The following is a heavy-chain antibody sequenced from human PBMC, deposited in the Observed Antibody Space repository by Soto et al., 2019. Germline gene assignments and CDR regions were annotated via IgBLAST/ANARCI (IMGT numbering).Heavy chain of an antibody. Sequence: QVQLVQSGAEEKKPGASVKVSCKASGYTFTSYAMHWVRQAPGQRLEWMGWINAGNGNTKYSQKFQGRVTITRDTPASTANMELSSLRSEDTDVYYCAGSIVVVTALDYWGQGTLVTVSS. D-gene: IGHD2-21*02. CDR2: INAGNGNT. CDR1: GYTFTSYA. CDR3: AGSIVVVTALDY. V-gene: IGHV1-3*05. J-gene: IGHJ4*02.